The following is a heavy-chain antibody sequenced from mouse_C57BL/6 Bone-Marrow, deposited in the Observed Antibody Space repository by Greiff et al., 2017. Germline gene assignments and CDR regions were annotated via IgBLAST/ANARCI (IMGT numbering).Heavy chain of an antibody. CDR3: ARGYYGRSAFDD. J-gene: IGHJ2*01. Sequence: VQLQESGAELARPGASVKLSCKASGYTFTSYGISWVKQRTGQGLEWIGEIYPRSGNTYYNETFKGKATLTADKSSNTAYMELRSLTSEDSAVYFCARGYYGRSAFDDWGQGTTLTVSS. V-gene: IGHV1-81*01. CDR2: IYPRSGNT. D-gene: IGHD1-1*01. CDR1: GYTFTSYG.